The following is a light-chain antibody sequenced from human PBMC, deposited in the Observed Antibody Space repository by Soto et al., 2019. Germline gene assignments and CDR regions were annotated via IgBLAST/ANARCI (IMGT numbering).Light chain of an antibody. CDR2: DVS. CDR1: SSDVGGYKY. J-gene: IGLJ2*01. V-gene: IGLV2-11*01. CDR3: CSYAGTYTFV. Sequence: QSALTQPRSVSGSPGQSVTISCTGTSSDVGGYKYVSWYQQHPGKAPKLMIYDVSKWPSGVPGRFSGSKSGNTASLTISGLQAEDEADYYCCSYAGTYTFVFGGGTKLTVL.